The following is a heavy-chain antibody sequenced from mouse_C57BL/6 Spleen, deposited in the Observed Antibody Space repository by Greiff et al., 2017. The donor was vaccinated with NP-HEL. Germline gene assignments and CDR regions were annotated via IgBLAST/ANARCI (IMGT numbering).Heavy chain of an antibody. CDR3: ARGLLLYFDY. J-gene: IGHJ2*01. CDR2: INYDGSST. V-gene: IGHV5-16*01. Sequence: EVQLVESEGGLVQPGSSMKLSCTASGFTFSDYYMAWVRQVPEKGLEWVANINYDGSSTYYLDSLKSRFIISRDNAKNILYLQMSSLKSEDTATYYCARGLLLYFDYWGQGTTLTVSS. D-gene: IGHD2-1*01. CDR1: GFTFSDYY.